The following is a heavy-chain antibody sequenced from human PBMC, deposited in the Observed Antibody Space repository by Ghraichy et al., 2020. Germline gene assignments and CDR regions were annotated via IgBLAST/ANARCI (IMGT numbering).Heavy chain of an antibody. CDR1: GGSISSYY. CDR3: ARANYYDSSGDV. Sequence: SQTLSLTCTVSGGSISSYYWSWIRQPPGKGLEWIGYIYYSGSTNYNPSLKSRVTISVDTSKNQFSLKLSSVTAADTAVYYCARANYYDSSGDVWGQGTLVTVSP. J-gene: IGHJ4*02. V-gene: IGHV4-59*01. D-gene: IGHD3-22*01. CDR2: IYYSGST.